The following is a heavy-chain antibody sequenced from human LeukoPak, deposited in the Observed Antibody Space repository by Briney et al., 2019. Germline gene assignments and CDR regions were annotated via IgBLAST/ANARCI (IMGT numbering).Heavy chain of an antibody. Sequence: GASVRVSCKASGYTFTDYYLHWVRQAPGQGLEWMGWINPISGGTNYAQRFQGRVTMTRDTSINTAYMELGRLRSDDTAVYYCARGRAAGTPDYMDVWGKGTTVTISS. CDR3: ARGRAAGTPDYMDV. J-gene: IGHJ6*03. V-gene: IGHV1-2*02. CDR2: INPISGGT. CDR1: GYTFTDYY. D-gene: IGHD6-13*01.